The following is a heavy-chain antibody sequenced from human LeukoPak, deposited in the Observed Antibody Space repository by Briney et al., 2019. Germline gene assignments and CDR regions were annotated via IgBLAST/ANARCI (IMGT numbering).Heavy chain of an antibody. CDR3: AKDRELLLWFGELDY. CDR1: GLIFSSYA. Sequence: GGSLRLSCAASGLIFSSYAMSWVRQVPGKGLERVSAISGSGGSTLYADSVKGRFTISRDNSKNTLYLQMNSLRAEDTAVYYCAKDRELLLWFGELDYWGQGTLVTVSS. CDR2: ISGSGGST. D-gene: IGHD3-10*01. J-gene: IGHJ4*02. V-gene: IGHV3-23*01.